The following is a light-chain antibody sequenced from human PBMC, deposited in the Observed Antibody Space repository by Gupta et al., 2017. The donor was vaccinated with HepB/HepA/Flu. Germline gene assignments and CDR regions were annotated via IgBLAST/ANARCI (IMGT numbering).Light chain of an antibody. V-gene: IGLV1-51*01. CDR3: GTWDTSLSAWV. J-gene: IGLJ3*02. CDR2: DNN. Sequence: QSVLTQPPSVSATPGQKVTISCSGSSSNIGNNYVSWYQQLPGTAPKLLIYDNNKRPSGIPDRCSGAKYGTSATLGITGLQTGDEADYYCGTWDTSLSAWVFGGGTKLTVL. CDR1: SSNIGNNY.